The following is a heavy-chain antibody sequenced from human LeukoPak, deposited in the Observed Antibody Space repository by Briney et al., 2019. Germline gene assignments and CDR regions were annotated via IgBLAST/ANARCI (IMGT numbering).Heavy chain of an antibody. CDR3: ARASTIIGASIDY. CDR2: FFYSGST. J-gene: IGHJ4*02. D-gene: IGHD3-22*01. Sequence: SETLSLTCTVSGGSISSSNYYWGWIRQPPGEGLEWIGSFFYSGSTYYNPSLESRLTISLDTSKNQFSLKLSSVTAADTAVYYCARASTIIGASIDYWGQGTLVTVSS. CDR1: GGSISSSNYY. V-gene: IGHV4-39*07.